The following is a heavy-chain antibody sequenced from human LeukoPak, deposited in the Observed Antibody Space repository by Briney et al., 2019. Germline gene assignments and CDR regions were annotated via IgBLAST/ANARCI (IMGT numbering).Heavy chain of an antibody. D-gene: IGHD3-22*01. CDR1: GFTFSSYA. Sequence: PGGSLRLSXAASGFTFSSYAMSWVRQTPGKGLEWVSAISGSGGSTYYADSVKGRFTISRDNSKNTLYLQMNSLRAEDTAVYYCAKTPTTYYYDSSGYYLWYFDYWGQGTLVTVSS. CDR2: ISGSGGST. J-gene: IGHJ4*02. CDR3: AKTPTTYYYDSSGYYLWYFDY. V-gene: IGHV3-23*01.